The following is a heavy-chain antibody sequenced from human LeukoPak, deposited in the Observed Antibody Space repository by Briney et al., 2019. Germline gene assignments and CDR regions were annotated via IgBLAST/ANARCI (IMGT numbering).Heavy chain of an antibody. Sequence: GGSLRLSCVASGFIFTDYAMNWVRQAPGKGLEWVSVISGSGDKTNYADSVKGRFTISRDNSKNTLYLQMISLRAEDTAVYYCAKVPHSTDIVVVPAYYFDYWGQGTLVTVSS. J-gene: IGHJ4*02. CDR2: ISGSGDKT. CDR1: GFIFTDYA. V-gene: IGHV3-23*01. CDR3: AKVPHSTDIVVVPAYYFDY. D-gene: IGHD2-2*01.